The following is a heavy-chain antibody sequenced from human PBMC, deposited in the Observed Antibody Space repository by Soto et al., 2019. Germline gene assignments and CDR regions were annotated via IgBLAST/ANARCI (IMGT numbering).Heavy chain of an antibody. CDR2: IYYSGST. D-gene: IGHD2-21*02. J-gene: IGHJ6*02. CDR1: GGSISSSSYY. CDR3: ARHVSEAYCGGDCQPYYYYYYGMDV. V-gene: IGHV4-39*01. Sequence: PSETLSLTCTVSGGSISSSSYYWGWIRQPPGKGLEWIGSIYYSGSTYYNPSLKSRVTISVDTSKNQSSLKLSSVTAADTAVYYCARHVSEAYCGGDCQPYYYYYYGMDVWGQGTTVTVSS.